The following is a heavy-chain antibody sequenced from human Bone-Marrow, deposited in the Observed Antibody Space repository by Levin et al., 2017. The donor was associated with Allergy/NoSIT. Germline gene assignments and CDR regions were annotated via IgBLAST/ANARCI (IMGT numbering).Heavy chain of an antibody. CDR2: IKQDGSEK. D-gene: IGHD3-9*01. V-gene: IGHV3-7*01. CDR1: GFTFSSYW. J-gene: IGHJ4*02. Sequence: ASVKVSCAASGFTFSSYWMSWVRQAPGKGLEWVANIKQDGSEKYYVDSVKGRFTISRDNAKNSLYLQMNSLRAEDTAVYYCARRVYDILTGYSSGVDYWGQGTLVTVSS. CDR3: ARRVYDILTGYSSGVDY.